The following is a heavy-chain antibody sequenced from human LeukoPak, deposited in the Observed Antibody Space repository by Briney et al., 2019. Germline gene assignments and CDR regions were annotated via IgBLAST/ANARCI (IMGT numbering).Heavy chain of an antibody. CDR1: GYTVISYG. Sequence: GAAVKVSCKASGYTVISYGITWVRQARGQGLGWMGCTSTYNGNTVYVQKLQGRVTMITDTSTSTVYMELRSLRSDDTAVYYCGRVHSSSWYQSDYWGQGTLVHGSS. J-gene: IGHJ4*02. CDR3: GRVHSSSWYQSDY. D-gene: IGHD6-13*01. CDR2: TSTYNGNT. V-gene: IGHV1-18*01.